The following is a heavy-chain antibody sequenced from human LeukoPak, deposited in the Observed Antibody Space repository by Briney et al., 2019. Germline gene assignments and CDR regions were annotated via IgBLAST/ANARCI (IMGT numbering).Heavy chain of an antibody. Sequence: SETLSLTCTVSGGSISSYYWSWIRQPPGKGLEYIGYIYYSGITNYNPSLKSRVPISVDTSKNEFSLKLSSVTAADTAVYYCAKDRTLAYWGQGTLVTVSS. V-gene: IGHV4-59*01. CDR2: IYYSGIT. D-gene: IGHD2-2*01. CDR1: GGSISSYY. CDR3: AKDRTLAY. J-gene: IGHJ4*02.